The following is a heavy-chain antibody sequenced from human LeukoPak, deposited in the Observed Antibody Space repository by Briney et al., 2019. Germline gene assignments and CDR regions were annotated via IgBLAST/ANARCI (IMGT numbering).Heavy chain of an antibody. V-gene: IGHV1-2*02. CDR3: VTRNGDSGWNNY. J-gene: IGHJ4*02. CDR2: INPTSGDT. D-gene: IGHD6-19*01. Sequence: GASVKVSCKASGYTFTGYYMHWVRQAPGQGLEWLGWINPTSGDTNYAQKFQGRVSMTRDTSSSTAYMELSRLRPDDTAVYYCVTRNGDSGWNNYWGQGTLVTVSS. CDR1: GYTFTGYY.